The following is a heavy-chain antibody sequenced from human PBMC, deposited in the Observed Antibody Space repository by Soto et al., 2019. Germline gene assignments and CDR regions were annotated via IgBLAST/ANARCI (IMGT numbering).Heavy chain of an antibody. CDR3: AHPSDCGGDCSTFYDY. CDR2: IYWDDDK. J-gene: IGHJ4*02. V-gene: IGHV2-5*02. Sequence: ESGPTLVNPTQTLTLTCTFSGFSLSTSGVGVGWIRQPPGKALEWLALIYWDDDKRYSPSLKSRLTITKDTSKNQVVLTMTNMDPVDTATYYCAHPSDCGGDCSTFYDYWGQGTLVTVSS. CDR1: GFSLSTSGVG. D-gene: IGHD2-21*02.